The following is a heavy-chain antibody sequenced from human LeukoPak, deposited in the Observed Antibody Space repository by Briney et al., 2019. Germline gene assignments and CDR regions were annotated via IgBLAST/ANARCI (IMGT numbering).Heavy chain of an antibody. CDR2: ISVPGGST. V-gene: IGHV3-23*01. Sequence: PGGSLRLSCAAPRLTLSDHYMSWVRQAPGKGLEWVSVISVPGGSTYYADSVKGRFTISRDNSKNTLYLQMNSLSAEDTAVYYCAKDYTKGVGATDYWGHGTLVTVSS. J-gene: IGHJ4*01. CDR3: AKDYTKGVGATDY. CDR1: RLTLSDHY. D-gene: IGHD1-26*01.